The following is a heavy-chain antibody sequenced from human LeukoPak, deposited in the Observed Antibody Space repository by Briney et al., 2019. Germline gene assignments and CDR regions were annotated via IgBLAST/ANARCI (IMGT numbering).Heavy chain of an antibody. V-gene: IGHV3-23*01. CDR1: GFTVSSNY. CDR2: ISGSGGST. D-gene: IGHD3-3*01. Sequence: TGGSLRLSCAASGFTVSSNYMSWVRQAPGKGLEWVSAISGSGGSTYYADSVKGRFTISRDNSKNTLYLQMNSLRAEDTAVYYCAKGAHYDSYYYYMDVWGKGTTVTVSS. J-gene: IGHJ6*03. CDR3: AKGAHYDSYYYYMDV.